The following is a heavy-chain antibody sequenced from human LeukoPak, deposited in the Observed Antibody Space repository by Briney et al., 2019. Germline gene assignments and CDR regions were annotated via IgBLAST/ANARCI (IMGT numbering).Heavy chain of an antibody. D-gene: IGHD3-10*02. CDR3: ARDVRGAYFDY. J-gene: IGHJ4*02. CDR1: GLPIADFA. CDR2: IYSGGST. Sequence: PGGSLRLSCVASGLPIADFAMHWVRQAPGKGLEWVSVIYSGGSTYYAVSVKGRFTISRDNSKNTLYLQMNSLRAEDTAVYYCARDVRGAYFDYWGQGTLVTVSS. V-gene: IGHV3-53*01.